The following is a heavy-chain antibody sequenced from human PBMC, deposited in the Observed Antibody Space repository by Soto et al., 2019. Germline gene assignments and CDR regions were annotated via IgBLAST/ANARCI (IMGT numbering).Heavy chain of an antibody. CDR3: VRDPSITVAGHFDY. CDR1: EDRISRNLAA. Sequence: QTRSPSFTITEDRISRNLAALHWIRQSLSSGLECLGRTYYRSKWYNDYALSVKSRIIINPDTSKNQVSLQLNSVTPEDTAVYYCVRDPSITVAGHFDYWGQGTLVTVSS. J-gene: IGHJ4*02. CDR2: TYYRSKWYN. V-gene: IGHV6-1*01. D-gene: IGHD6-19*01.